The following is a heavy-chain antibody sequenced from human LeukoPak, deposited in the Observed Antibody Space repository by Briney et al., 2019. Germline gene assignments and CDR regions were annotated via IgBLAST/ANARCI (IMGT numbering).Heavy chain of an antibody. Sequence: SETLSLTCTVSGGSISSYYWRWLRQPPGKGLEWIGYIYYSGSTNYNPSLKSRLTISLDTSKNQFSLKLSSVTAADSAMYYCARELWSGYPIFDYWGQGTLVTVSS. CDR3: ARELWSGYPIFDY. D-gene: IGHD3-3*01. CDR2: IYYSGST. J-gene: IGHJ4*02. CDR1: GGSISSYY. V-gene: IGHV4-59*01.